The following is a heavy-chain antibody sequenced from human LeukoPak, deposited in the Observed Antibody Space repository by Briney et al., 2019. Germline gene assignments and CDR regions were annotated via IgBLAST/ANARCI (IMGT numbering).Heavy chain of an antibody. CDR2: VHYSGTA. Sequence: SETLSLTCTVSGDSISSDNHYWSWIRQPPGKGLEWIGYVHYSGTAYYNPSLRSRVSVSVDTSKNQFSLKLSSVSAADTALYYCARTYCSAGTCFGGFDYWGQGTLVSVSS. CDR1: GDSISSDNHY. CDR3: ARTYCSAGTCFGGFDY. V-gene: IGHV4-30-4*01. J-gene: IGHJ4*02. D-gene: IGHD2-15*01.